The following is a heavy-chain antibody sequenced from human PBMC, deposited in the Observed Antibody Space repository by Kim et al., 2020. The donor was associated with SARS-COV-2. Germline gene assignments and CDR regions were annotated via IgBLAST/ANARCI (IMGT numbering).Heavy chain of an antibody. CDR3: AMRAGGYYYGMDV. D-gene: IGHD3-16*01. J-gene: IGHJ6*02. CDR2: IYGGGNT. Sequence: GGSLRLSCAASGITVSGNYMSWVRRAPGKGLEWVSIIYGGGNTYYGDSVKDRFTISRDISKNTLYLQMNSLRAEDTAVYYCAMRAGGYYYGMDVWGQGTTVTVSS. V-gene: IGHV3-66*01. CDR1: GITVSGNY.